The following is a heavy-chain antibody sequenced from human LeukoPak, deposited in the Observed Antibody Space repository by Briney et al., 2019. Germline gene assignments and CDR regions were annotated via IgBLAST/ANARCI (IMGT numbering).Heavy chain of an antibody. D-gene: IGHD2-2*01. V-gene: IGHV3-7*01. J-gene: IGHJ4*02. CDR1: GFTFETYW. Sequence: PGGSLRPSCVASGFTFETYWMSWVRQAPGKGLEWLANIKHDGREKYYVDSVKGRFTISRDNAKASVYLHMNSLRVEDTAIYYCARVRFPADCWGQGTLVTVSS. CDR3: ARVRFPADC. CDR2: IKHDGREK.